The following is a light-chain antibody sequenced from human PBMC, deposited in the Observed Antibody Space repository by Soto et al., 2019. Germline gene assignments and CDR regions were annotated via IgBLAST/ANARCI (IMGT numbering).Light chain of an antibody. CDR3: QTYGTSPQT. Sequence: IVLTQSPGTLSLSPGERATLSCRASQSVSSSCLAWYQQKPGQAPRLLIFGASSRATDIPDRFGGSGSGTDFTLTISRLEPEDFAVYYCQTYGTSPQTFGQGTKVDIK. CDR1: QSVSSSC. CDR2: GAS. V-gene: IGKV3-20*01. J-gene: IGKJ1*01.